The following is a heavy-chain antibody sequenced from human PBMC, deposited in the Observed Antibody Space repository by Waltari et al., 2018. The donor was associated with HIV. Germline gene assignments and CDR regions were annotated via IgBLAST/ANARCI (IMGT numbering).Heavy chain of an antibody. V-gene: IGHV1-2*02. CDR2: INPNSGGT. Sequence: QVQLVQSGAEVKKPGASVKVSCKASGYTLTGHSLHLVRQAPGQGLEWRGWINPNSGGTNYAQKFQGRVTMTRDTSISTAYMELSRLRSDDTAVYYCARGDGGYSYGSDYWGQGTLVTVSS. CDR3: ARGDGGYSYGSDY. D-gene: IGHD5-18*01. J-gene: IGHJ4*02. CDR1: GYTLTGHS.